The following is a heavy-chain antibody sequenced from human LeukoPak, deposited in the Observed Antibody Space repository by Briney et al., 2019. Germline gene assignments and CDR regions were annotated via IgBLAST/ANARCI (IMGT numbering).Heavy chain of an antibody. Sequence: SQTLSLTCAISGDSVSSNSAAWNWIRQSPSRGLEWLGRTYYRSKWYNDYAVSMKSRITINPDTSKNQFSLQLNSVTPEDTAVYYCARDRRIQLLSPYGMDVWGQGTTVTVSS. J-gene: IGHJ6*02. CDR2: TYYRSKWYN. V-gene: IGHV6-1*01. CDR1: GDSVSSNSAA. D-gene: IGHD5-18*01. CDR3: ARDRRIQLLSPYGMDV.